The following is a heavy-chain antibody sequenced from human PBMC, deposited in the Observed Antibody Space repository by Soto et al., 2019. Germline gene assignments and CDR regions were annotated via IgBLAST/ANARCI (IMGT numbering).Heavy chain of an antibody. D-gene: IGHD6-13*01. CDR3: ARGTYSSSWTYDY. J-gene: IGHJ4*02. CDR1: GGSIISYY. Sequence: PSETLSVTCTVSGGSIISYYWSWIRQPAGKGLEWIGRIYTSGSTNYNPSLKSRVTMSVDTSKNQFSLKLSSVTAADTAVYYCARGTYSSSWTYDYWGQGTLVTVSS. CDR2: IYTSGST. V-gene: IGHV4-4*07.